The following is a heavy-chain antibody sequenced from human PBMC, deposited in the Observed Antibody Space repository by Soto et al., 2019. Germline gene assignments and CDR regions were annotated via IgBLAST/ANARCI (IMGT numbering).Heavy chain of an antibody. V-gene: IGHV4-4*02. Sequence: QVQLQESGPGLVKPSGTLSLTCAVSGGSISSSNWWSWVRQPPGKGLEWIGEIYHSGSTNYNPSLKRXXTXSXXKSKNQFSLKLSSVTAADTAVYYCARGIAVAAFDYWGQGTLVTVSS. J-gene: IGHJ4*02. CDR2: IYHSGST. D-gene: IGHD6-19*01. CDR1: GGSISSSNW. CDR3: ARGIAVAAFDY.